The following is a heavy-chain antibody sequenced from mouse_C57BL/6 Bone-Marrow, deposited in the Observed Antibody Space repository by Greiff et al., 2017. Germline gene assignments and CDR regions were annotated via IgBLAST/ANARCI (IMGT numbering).Heavy chain of an antibody. V-gene: IGHV5-16*01. Sequence: EVHLVESEGGLVQPGSSMKLSCTASGFTFSDYYMAWVRQVPEKGLEWVANINYDGSSTYYLDSLKSRFLIASDNATNILYLQMSSLKSEDTATYYCAREGGRKNYLDYWGQGTTLTVSS. D-gene: IGHD3-3*01. CDR1: GFTFSDYY. J-gene: IGHJ2*01. CDR2: INYDGSST. CDR3: AREGGRKNYLDY.